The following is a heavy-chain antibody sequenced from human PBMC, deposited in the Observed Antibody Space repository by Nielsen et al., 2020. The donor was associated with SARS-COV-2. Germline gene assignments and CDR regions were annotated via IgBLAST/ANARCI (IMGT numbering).Heavy chain of an antibody. CDR1: GYTFTSYG. J-gene: IGHJ3*02. V-gene: IGHV1-18*01. D-gene: IGHD6-19*01. Sequence: ASVKVSCKASGYTFTSYGISWVRQAPGQGLEWMGWISAYNGNTNYAQKLQGRVTMTTDTSTSTAYMELRSLRSDDTAVYYCARLDGRDSSGWSAFDIWGQGTMVTVSS. CDR2: ISAYNGNT. CDR3: ARLDGRDSSGWSAFDI.